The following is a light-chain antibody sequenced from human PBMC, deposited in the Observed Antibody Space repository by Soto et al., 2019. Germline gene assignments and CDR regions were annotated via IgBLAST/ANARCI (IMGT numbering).Light chain of an antibody. J-gene: IGKJ1*01. V-gene: IGKV3-20*01. CDR1: QSVSSSY. CDR2: DAS. Sequence: IVLTQSPGTLSLSPGERATLSCRVSQSVSSSYLAWYQQKPGQAPRLLIFDASSRATGIPDRFSGSGSGTDFTLTISRLEPEDFAIYYCQQYGSSPRMFGQGTKVEIK. CDR3: QQYGSSPRM.